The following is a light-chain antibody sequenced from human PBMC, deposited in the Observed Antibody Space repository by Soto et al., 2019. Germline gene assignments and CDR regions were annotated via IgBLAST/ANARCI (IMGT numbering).Light chain of an antibody. CDR1: NVGSSS. Sequence: SYVLTQPPSVSVAPGETARISCGGNNVGSSSVHWYQQKPGQAPFLVIYYDSDRPSGIPERFSGSNSGNTATLIISRVEAGDEADYYCQVWEATGDQVVFGGGTKLTVL. V-gene: IGLV3-21*01. CDR2: YDS. CDR3: QVWEATGDQVV. J-gene: IGLJ2*01.